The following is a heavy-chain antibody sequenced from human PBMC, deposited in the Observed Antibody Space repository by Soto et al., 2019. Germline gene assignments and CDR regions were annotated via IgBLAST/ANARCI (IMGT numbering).Heavy chain of an antibody. CDR3: ATAIAADGSRGAFDI. D-gene: IGHD6-13*01. J-gene: IGHJ3*02. V-gene: IGHV3-21*01. CDR1: GFSFSSYS. CDR2: ISSFSSSM. Sequence: DVQLVESGGGLVKPGESLRLSCAASGFSFSSYSLYWVRLAPEKGLEWVSSISSFSSSMYYADSVKGRFTISRDNAKNSLFLQMNSLRVEDTAVYYCATAIAADGSRGAFDIWGQGTTVTVSS.